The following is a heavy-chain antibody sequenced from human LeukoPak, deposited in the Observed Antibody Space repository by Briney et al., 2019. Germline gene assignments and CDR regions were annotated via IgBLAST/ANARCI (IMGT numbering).Heavy chain of an antibody. CDR1: GFTFDDYA. CDR3: AKGYYYDSSGYLDY. D-gene: IGHD3-22*01. J-gene: IGHJ4*02. Sequence: PGGSLRLSCAASGFTFDDYAMHWVRQAPGKGLEWVSGISWNSGSIGYADSVKGRFTISRDNAKNSLYLQMNSLRAEDTALYYCAKGYYYDSSGYLDYWAREPWSPSPQ. CDR2: ISWNSGSI. V-gene: IGHV3-9*01.